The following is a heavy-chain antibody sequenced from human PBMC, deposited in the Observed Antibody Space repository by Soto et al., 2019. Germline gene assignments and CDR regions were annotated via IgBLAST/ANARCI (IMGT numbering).Heavy chain of an antibody. D-gene: IGHD2-2*01. CDR1: GFTFDDYG. CDR2: INWNGGST. J-gene: IGHJ6*02. Sequence: EVQLVESGGGVVRPGGSLRLSCAASGFTFDDYGMSWVRQAPGKGLEWVSGINWNGGSTGYADSVKGRFTISRDNAKNSLYLQRNSLIAEETALYYCARDSRWRICSSASCLYYYGMDLWGQGTTVTVSS. V-gene: IGHV3-20*04. CDR3: ARDSRWRICSSASCLYYYGMDL.